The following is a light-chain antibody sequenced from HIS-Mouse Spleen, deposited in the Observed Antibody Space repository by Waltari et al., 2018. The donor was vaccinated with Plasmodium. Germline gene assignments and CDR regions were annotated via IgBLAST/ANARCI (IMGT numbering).Light chain of an antibody. Sequence: EIVMTPSPATLSVSPGERATLSCRARRSVSSNLAWYQQKPCQAPRLLIYGASTRATGIPARFSGSGSGTEFTLTISSLQSEDFAVYYCQKYNNWSFTFGPGTKVDIK. CDR1: RSVSSN. V-gene: IGKV3-15*01. J-gene: IGKJ3*01. CDR2: GAS. CDR3: QKYNNWSFT.